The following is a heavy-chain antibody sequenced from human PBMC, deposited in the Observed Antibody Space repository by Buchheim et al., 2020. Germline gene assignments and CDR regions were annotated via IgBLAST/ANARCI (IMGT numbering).Heavy chain of an antibody. CDR2: ISGGGGST. CDR3: AKESSIAAIRYFDY. CDR1: GFTSSSYA. J-gene: IGHJ4*02. V-gene: IGHV3-23*01. D-gene: IGHD6-6*01. Sequence: EVQLLESGGGLVQPGGSLRLSCAASGFTSSSYAMSWVRQAPGKGLEWVSGISGGGGSTYYAAPVKGRVTISRDNFKSTLYLQMNSLRAEDTAVYYCAKESSIAAIRYFDYWGQGTL.